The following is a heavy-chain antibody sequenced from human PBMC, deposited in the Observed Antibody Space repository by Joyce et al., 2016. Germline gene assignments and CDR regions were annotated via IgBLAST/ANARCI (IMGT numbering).Heavy chain of an antibody. V-gene: IGHV1-3*01. CDR2: INADDGNT. J-gene: IGHJ3*02. CDR1: GYSFSNYA. D-gene: IGHD3-10*01. Sequence: QVQLVQSGAEVKKPGASVTLSCKTSGYSFSNYAMHWVRQAPGQRPEWMGWINADDGNTKYSQNFQGRVNISRDTSATTGYMELSSLKLEDTAVYYCASGSFRDAFDIWGQGTMVTVSS. CDR3: ASGSFRDAFDI.